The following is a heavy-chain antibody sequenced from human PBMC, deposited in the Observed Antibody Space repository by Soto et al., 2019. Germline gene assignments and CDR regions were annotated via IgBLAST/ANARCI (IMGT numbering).Heavy chain of an antibody. D-gene: IGHD3-22*01. Sequence: EVQLVESGGGLVQPGGSLRLSCAASGFTVSSNYMSWVRQAPGKGLEWVSVIYSGGSTYYADSVKGRFTISRDNSKXALYLQMNSRRAEDTAVYYCVRMGDSSGYSGCFDPWGQGTLVTVSS. V-gene: IGHV3-66*01. CDR1: GFTVSSNY. CDR3: VRMGDSSGYSGCFDP. CDR2: IYSGGST. J-gene: IGHJ5*02.